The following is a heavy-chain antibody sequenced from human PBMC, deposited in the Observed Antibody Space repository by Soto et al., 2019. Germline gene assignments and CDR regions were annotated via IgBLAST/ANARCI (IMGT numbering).Heavy chain of an antibody. CDR1: GGSISSYY. Sequence: SETLSLTCTVSGGSISSYYWSWIRQPPGKGLEWIGYIYYSGSTNYNPSLKSRVTISVDTSKNQFSLKLSSVTAADTAAYYCARGRGITIFGVVIQASDYYYYYMDVWGKGTTVTVSS. CDR2: IYYSGST. V-gene: IGHV4-59*08. D-gene: IGHD3-3*01. J-gene: IGHJ6*03. CDR3: ARGRGITIFGVVIQASDYYYYYMDV.